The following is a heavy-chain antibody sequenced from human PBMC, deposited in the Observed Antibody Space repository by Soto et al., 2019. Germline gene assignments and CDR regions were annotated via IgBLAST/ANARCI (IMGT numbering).Heavy chain of an antibody. CDR3: ATARYACGWYEEHF. J-gene: IGHJ4*02. CDR1: NDSLRSGTYY. V-gene: IGHV4-39*01. D-gene: IGHD6-19*01. Sequence: SETLSLTCTFSNDSLRSGTYYCAWIRQPPWRGLEWIGSLSYLGTTDYNPSLKSRVTISKDASNNQFSLKLTSMTAADTAVYYWATARYACGWYEEHFCGQGNLVTVXA. CDR2: LSYLGTT.